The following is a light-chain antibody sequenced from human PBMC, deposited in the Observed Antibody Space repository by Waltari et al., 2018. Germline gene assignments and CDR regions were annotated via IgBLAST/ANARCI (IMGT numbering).Light chain of an antibody. CDR1: QSVSRF. V-gene: IGKV3-11*01. Sequence: EIVLTQSPATLSLSPGERATLSCRASQSVSRFLAWYQQKPGQAPRLLIYDASNRATGIPVRFSGSVSGTEFTLTINSLEPEDFAVYYCQQRSNWPPLMYTFGQGTKLEIK. CDR3: QQRSNWPPLMYT. CDR2: DAS. J-gene: IGKJ2*01.